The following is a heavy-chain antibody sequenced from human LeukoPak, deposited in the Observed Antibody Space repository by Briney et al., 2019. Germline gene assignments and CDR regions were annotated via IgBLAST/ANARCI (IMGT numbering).Heavy chain of an antibody. V-gene: IGHV4-30-4*08. CDR2: IYYTGTT. CDR3: ATDVAVAGTGAFDI. CDR1: GGSISSGDYY. Sequence: PSQTLSLTCTVSGGSISSGDYYWSWIRQPPGKGLEWIGYIYYTGTTYYSPSLKSRVTISVDTSKNQFSLKLSSVTAADTAVYYCATDVAVAGTGAFDIWGQGTMVTVSS. D-gene: IGHD6-19*01. J-gene: IGHJ3*02.